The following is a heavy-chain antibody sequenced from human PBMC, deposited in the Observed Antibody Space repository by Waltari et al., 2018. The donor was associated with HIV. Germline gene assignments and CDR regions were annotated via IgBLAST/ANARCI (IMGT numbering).Heavy chain of an antibody. CDR3: ARDYGDYGMDV. J-gene: IGHJ6*02. V-gene: IGHV4-61*02. D-gene: IGHD3-10*01. CDR2: LFTSGTT. Sequence: QVQLHESGPGLVKPSQTLSLTCTVPGGSILTGPYLWSWIRQSAGKGLEWIGRLFTSGTTNYNPSLESRVFISVDRSKNQLSLKLTSVTAADTAVYFCARDYGDYGMDVWGQGTTVTVSS. CDR1: GGSILTGPYL.